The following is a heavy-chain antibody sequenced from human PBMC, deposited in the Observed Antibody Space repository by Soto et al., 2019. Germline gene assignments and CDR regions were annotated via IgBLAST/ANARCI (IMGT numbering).Heavy chain of an antibody. J-gene: IGHJ3*02. CDR2: IGPTGDT. CDR3: ARNGVGLSFDI. CDR1: GRSMSGYN. Sequence: QVQQQQWGARLLKPSETLSLTCAEYGRSMSGYNWSWLRRSPVRGLEWIGEIGPTGDTNYGPSFMSRVTVSVDTSKYDLSPRLTQVAAADTATYLCARNGVGLSFDIWGVGTMVSVSS. D-gene: IGHD3-10*01. V-gene: IGHV4-34*02.